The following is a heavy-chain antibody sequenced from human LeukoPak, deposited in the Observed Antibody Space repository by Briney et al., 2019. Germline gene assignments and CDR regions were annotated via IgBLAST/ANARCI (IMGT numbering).Heavy chain of an antibody. CDR2: ISRSSRYI. D-gene: IGHD2-8*01. Sequence: SGGSLRLSCAASGNTFSTYSMNWVRQAPGKGLEWVSSISRSSRYIYYADSVKSRFTISRDDAKNSLFLQMNSLRADDTAVYYCARDLFCSYGVCPVWGQGTTVTVSS. V-gene: IGHV3-21*01. CDR1: GNTFSTYS. CDR3: ARDLFCSYGVCPV. J-gene: IGHJ6*02.